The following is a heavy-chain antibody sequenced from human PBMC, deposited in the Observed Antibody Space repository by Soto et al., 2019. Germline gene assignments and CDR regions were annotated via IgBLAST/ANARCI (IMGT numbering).Heavy chain of an antibody. CDR3: AGSDDPYYYDSSGYKFDY. CDR1: GGSISSGGYY. J-gene: IGHJ4*02. CDR2: IYYSGST. V-gene: IGHV4-31*03. Sequence: SETLSLTCTVSGGSISSGGYYWSWIRQHPGKGLEWIGYIYYSGSTYYNPSLKSRVTISVDTSKNQFSLKLSSVTAADTAVYYCAGSDDPYYYDSSGYKFDYWGQGTLVTVSS. D-gene: IGHD3-22*01.